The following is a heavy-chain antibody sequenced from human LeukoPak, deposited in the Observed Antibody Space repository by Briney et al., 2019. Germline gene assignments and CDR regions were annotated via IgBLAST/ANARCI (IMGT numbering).Heavy chain of an antibody. D-gene: IGHD5-12*01. CDR3: ATDHSGGMYDAFDI. J-gene: IGHJ3*02. CDR2: FDPEDGET. V-gene: IGHV1-24*01. Sequence: GASVKVSCQVSGYTLTELSMHWVRQAPGKGREWMGGFDPEDGETIYAQKFQGRVTMTEDTSTDTAYMELSSLRSEDTAVYYCATDHSGGMYDAFDIWGEGTMVTVSS. CDR1: GYTLTELS.